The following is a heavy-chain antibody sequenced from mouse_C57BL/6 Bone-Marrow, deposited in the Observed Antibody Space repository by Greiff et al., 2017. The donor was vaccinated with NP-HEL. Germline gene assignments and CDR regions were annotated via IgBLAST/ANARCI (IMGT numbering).Heavy chain of an antibody. D-gene: IGHD1-1*01. CDR2: ISSGGSYT. V-gene: IGHV5-6*01. Sequence: EVKLMESGGDLVKPGGSLKLSCAASGFTFSSYGMSWVRQTPDKRLEWVATISSGGSYTYYPDSVKGRFTISRDNAKNTLYLQMSSLKSEDTAMYYCASSSYFFFAYWGQGTLVTVSA. CDR1: GFTFSSYG. J-gene: IGHJ3*01. CDR3: ASSSYFFFAY.